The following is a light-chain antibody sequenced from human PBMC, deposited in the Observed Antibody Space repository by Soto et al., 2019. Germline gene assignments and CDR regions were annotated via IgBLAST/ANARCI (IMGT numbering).Light chain of an antibody. J-gene: IGKJ1*01. Sequence: DIPMTQSPSSLSASVGDRVTITCRASQSISTYLNWYQQKPGKAPKLLIYAASNLHGGVPSTFSGSGSGTDFTLTISSLQPEDFATYYCQQSYSTLRTFGQGTRVEI. V-gene: IGKV1-39*01. CDR3: QQSYSTLRT. CDR1: QSISTY. CDR2: AAS.